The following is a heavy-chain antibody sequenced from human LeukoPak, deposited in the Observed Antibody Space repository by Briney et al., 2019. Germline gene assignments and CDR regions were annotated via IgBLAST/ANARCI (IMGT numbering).Heavy chain of an antibody. CDR3: ARRAAVAEYAFDI. Sequence: PGGSLRLSCAASGFTFSSYGMHWVRQAPGKGLEWVAVIWYDGSNKYYADSVKGRFTISRVNSKNTLYLQMNSLRAEDTAVYYCARRAAVAEYAFDIWGQGTMVTVSS. CDR1: GFTFSSYG. D-gene: IGHD6-19*01. V-gene: IGHV3-33*01. CDR2: IWYDGSNK. J-gene: IGHJ3*02.